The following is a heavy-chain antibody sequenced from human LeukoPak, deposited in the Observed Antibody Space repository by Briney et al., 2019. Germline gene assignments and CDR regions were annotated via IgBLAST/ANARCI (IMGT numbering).Heavy chain of an antibody. CDR1: GGTFSSYA. J-gene: IGHJ6*03. D-gene: IGHD1-26*01. V-gene: IGHV1-2*02. CDR3: ARDSSVGAAYYYYFMDV. Sequence: ASVKVSCKASGGTFSSYAISWVRQAPGQGLEWMGWINPNSGGTNYAQKFQGRVTMTRDTSISTAYMELSRLRSDDTAVYYCARDSSVGAAYYYYFMDVWGKGTTVTVSS. CDR2: INPNSGGT.